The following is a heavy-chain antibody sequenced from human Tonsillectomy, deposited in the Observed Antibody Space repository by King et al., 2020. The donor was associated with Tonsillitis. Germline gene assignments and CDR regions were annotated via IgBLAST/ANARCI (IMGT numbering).Heavy chain of an antibody. V-gene: IGHV3-21*06. CDR2: ISSSRSYI. D-gene: IGHD4-17*01. CDR3: ARGDHYGDDEFDC. Sequence: VQLVESGGGLVKPGGSLRLSCAASGFTFSSYSMNWVRQAPGKGLEWVSSISSSRSYIYYADSVKGRFTSSRDNAKNSLYLQMNSLRAEDTDVYYCARGDHYGDDEFDCWGQGTLVTVSS. CDR1: GFTFSSYS. J-gene: IGHJ4*02.